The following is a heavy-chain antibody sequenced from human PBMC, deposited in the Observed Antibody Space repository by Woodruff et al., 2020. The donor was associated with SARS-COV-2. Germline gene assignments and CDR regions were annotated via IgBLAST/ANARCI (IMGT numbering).Heavy chain of an antibody. Sequence: GYADSVKGRFTISRDNTKNSLSLQMDSLRPEDTAFYYCAKDRCSGGSCLFDYWGQGTLVTVSS. J-gene: IGHJ4*02. V-gene: IGHV3-9*01. D-gene: IGHD2-15*01. CDR3: AKDRCSGGSCLFDY.